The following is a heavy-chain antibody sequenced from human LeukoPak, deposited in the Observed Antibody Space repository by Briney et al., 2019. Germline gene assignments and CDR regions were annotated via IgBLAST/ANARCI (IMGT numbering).Heavy chain of an antibody. CDR2: IYSGGST. CDR1: GFTVSSNY. V-gene: IGHV3-53*01. Sequence: GGSLRLSCAASGFTVSSNYMSWVRQAPGKGLEWVSVIYSGGSTYYADSVKGRFTISRDNSKNTLYLQMNSLRAEDTAVYYCARDLPQMTTVYFQHWGQGILVTVSS. CDR3: ARDLPQMTTVYFQH. J-gene: IGHJ1*01. D-gene: IGHD4-11*01.